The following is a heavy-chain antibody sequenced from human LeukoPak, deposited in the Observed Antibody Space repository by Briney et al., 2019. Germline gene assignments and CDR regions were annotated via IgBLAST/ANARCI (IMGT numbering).Heavy chain of an antibody. J-gene: IGHJ4*02. CDR1: GGSISSGSYY. CDR2: INHSGST. V-gene: IGHV4-39*01. CDR3: ARHKPSYCSGGSCYSRSPDFDY. D-gene: IGHD2-15*01. Sequence: SETLSLTCTVSGGSISSGSYYWGWIRQPPGKGLEWIGEINHSGSTNYNPSLKSRVTISVDTSKNQFSLKLSSVTAADTAVYYCARHKPSYCSGGSCYSRSPDFDYWGQGTLVTVSS.